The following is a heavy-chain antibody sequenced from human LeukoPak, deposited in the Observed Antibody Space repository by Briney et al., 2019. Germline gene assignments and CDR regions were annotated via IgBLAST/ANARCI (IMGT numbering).Heavy chain of an antibody. Sequence: SETLSLTCTVSGGSISSYYWSWIRQPAGKRLEWNGHIYYSGSTNYNPSLKSRVTISVDTSKNQFSLKLSSVTAADTAVYYCASRSSIWSGYQDTLYYFDSWGQGTLVTVSS. CDR2: IYYSGST. CDR3: ASRSSIWSGYQDTLYYFDS. D-gene: IGHD3-3*01. V-gene: IGHV4-59*01. CDR1: GGSISSYY. J-gene: IGHJ4*02.